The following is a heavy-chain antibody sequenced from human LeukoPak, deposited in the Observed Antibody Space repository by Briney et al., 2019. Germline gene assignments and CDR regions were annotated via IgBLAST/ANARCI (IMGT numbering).Heavy chain of an antibody. D-gene: IGHD3-9*01. CDR1: GGSISYYY. V-gene: IGHV4-59*01. Sequence: SETLSLTCTVSGGSISYYYWTWIRQSPGKGLEWIGQIYYTGSIYYNPSLKRRVTISVDTSRNQFSLNLTSVTAADTAVYYCARGGTYNDILSFDPWGQRTLVTVSS. CDR3: ARGGTYNDILSFDP. CDR2: IYYTGSI. J-gene: IGHJ5*02.